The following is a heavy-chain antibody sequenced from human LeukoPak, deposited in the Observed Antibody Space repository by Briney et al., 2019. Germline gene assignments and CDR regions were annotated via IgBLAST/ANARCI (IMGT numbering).Heavy chain of an antibody. CDR3: ARDIFGSYRFDP. J-gene: IGHJ5*02. V-gene: IGHV1-69*04. CDR1: GGTFSSYA. Sequence: SVKVSCKASGGTFSSYAISWVRQAPGQGLEWMGRIIPILGIANYAQKFQGRVTITADKSTSTAYMELSSLRSEDTAVYYCARDIFGSYRFDPWGQGTLVTASS. D-gene: IGHD3-16*02. CDR2: IIPILGIA.